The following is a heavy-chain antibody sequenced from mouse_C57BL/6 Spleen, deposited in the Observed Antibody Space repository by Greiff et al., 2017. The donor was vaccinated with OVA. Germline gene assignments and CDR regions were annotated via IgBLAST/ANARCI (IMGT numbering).Heavy chain of an antibody. Sequence: EVKLMESGGDLVKPGGSLKLSCAASGFTFSSYGMSWVRQTPDKRLEWVATISSGGSYTYYPDSVKGRFTISRDNAKNTLYLQMSSLKSEDTAMYYCARRKDYDYDGGPVYWGQGTLVTVSA. CDR2: ISSGGSYT. CDR1: GFTFSSYG. D-gene: IGHD2-4*01. V-gene: IGHV5-6*02. J-gene: IGHJ3*01. CDR3: ARRKDYDYDGGPVY.